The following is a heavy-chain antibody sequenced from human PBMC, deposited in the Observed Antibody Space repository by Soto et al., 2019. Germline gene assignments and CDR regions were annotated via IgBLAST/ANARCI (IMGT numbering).Heavy chain of an antibody. V-gene: IGHV3-30-3*01. D-gene: IGHD2-15*01. CDR2: ISYDGSNK. CDR1: GFTFSSYA. J-gene: IGHJ6*02. CDR3: AREHGGSSSLFYYYYGMDV. Sequence: GGSLRLSCAASGFTFSSYAMHWVRQAPGKGLEWVAVISYDGSNKYYADSVKGRFTISRDNSKNTLYLQMNSLRAEDTAVYYCAREHGGSSSLFYYYYGMDVWGQGTTVTVSS.